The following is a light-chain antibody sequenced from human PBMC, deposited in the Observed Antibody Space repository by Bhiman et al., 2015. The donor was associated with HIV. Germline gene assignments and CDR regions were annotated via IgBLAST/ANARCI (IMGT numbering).Light chain of an antibody. CDR3: QSYDSSLSAVV. Sequence: QSVLTQPPSLSAAPGQRVTISCSGSSSNIGAGYDVHWYQQLPGTAPKLLIYGNSNRPSGVPDRFSGSKSGTSASLAITGLQAEDEADYYCQSYDSSLSAVVFGGGTKLTVL. J-gene: IGLJ2*01. CDR1: SSNIGAGYD. V-gene: IGLV1-40*01. CDR2: GNS.